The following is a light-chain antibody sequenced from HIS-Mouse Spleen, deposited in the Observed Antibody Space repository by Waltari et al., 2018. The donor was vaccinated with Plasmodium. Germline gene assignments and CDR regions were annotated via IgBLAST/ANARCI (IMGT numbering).Light chain of an antibody. J-gene: IGLJ2*01. CDR3: QVWDSSSDHPV. Sequence: SYVLTQPPSVSVAPRQTARITCGGNNIGSKSVHWYQQKPGQAPVLGVDDDSDRPSGIPERFSGSNTGNTATLTISRVEAGDEADYYCQVWDSSSDHPVFGGGTKLTVL. CDR1: NIGSKS. CDR2: DDS. V-gene: IGLV3-21*02.